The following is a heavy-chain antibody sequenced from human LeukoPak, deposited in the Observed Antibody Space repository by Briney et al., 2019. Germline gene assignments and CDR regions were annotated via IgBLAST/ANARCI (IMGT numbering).Heavy chain of an antibody. Sequence: GGTLRLSCAASGFNFSDYGMIWVRQAPGKGLEWVSGISGSDYTDHADSVKGRFTISRDNAKNSLYLQMNSLRAEDTAVYYCARDAIVVPAAIRQGFMDVWGKGTTVTISS. J-gene: IGHJ6*03. V-gene: IGHV3-69-1*01. CDR3: ARDAIVVPAAIRQGFMDV. CDR2: ISGSDYT. CDR1: GFNFSDYG. D-gene: IGHD2-2*01.